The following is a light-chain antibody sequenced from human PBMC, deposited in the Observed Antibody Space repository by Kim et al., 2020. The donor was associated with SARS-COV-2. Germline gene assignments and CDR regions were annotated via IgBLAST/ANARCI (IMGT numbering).Light chain of an antibody. Sequence: EIVMTQSPATLSMSPGEIATLSCRASQSIRADLAWYQQKSGQAPRLLTYDASTRATGVPARFTGSGSGTDFTLTINGLQSDDFAMYYCQQYNYWPPWTFGQGNKVDIK. CDR3: QQYNYWPPWT. CDR1: QSIRAD. V-gene: IGKV3-15*01. J-gene: IGKJ1*01. CDR2: DAS.